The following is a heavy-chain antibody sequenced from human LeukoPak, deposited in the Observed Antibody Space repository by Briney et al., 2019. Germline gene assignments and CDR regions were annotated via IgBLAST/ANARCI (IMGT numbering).Heavy chain of an antibody. D-gene: IGHD3-10*01. J-gene: IGHJ3*02. V-gene: IGHV3-23*01. CDR2: ISGSGGST. CDR1: GFTFSNYA. CDR3: AKLPRYNIYYYAVAFDI. Sequence: PGGSLRLSCAASGFTFSNYAMSWVRQAPGRGLEWVSAISGSGGSTYYADSVKGRFTISRDNSKNTLYLQMNSLRAEDTAVYYCAKLPRYNIYYYAVAFDIWGQGTMVTVSS.